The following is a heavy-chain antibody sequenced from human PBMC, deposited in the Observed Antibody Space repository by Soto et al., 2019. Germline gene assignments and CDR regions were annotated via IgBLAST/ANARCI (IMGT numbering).Heavy chain of an antibody. CDR2: ITTTSSTM. CDR3: ARDSSGRQYYGMDV. D-gene: IGHD3-22*01. CDR1: GFIFSDYS. Sequence: AGGSLRLSCTPSGFIFSDYSMNWVHQAPGKGLEWISYITTTSSTMYYADSVKGRFTISRDNAKNSLYLQMNSLRDEDTAVYYCARDSSGRQYYGMDVWGQGTTVTVSS. V-gene: IGHV3-48*02. J-gene: IGHJ6*02.